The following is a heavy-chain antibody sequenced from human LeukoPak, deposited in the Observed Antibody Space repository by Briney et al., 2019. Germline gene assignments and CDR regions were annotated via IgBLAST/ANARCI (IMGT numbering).Heavy chain of an antibody. J-gene: IGHJ4*02. Sequence: SETLSLTCAVYGGSFSGYYWSWIRQPPGKGLEWIGEINHSGSTNYNPSLKCRVTISVDTSKNQFSLKLSSVTAADTAVYYCAVDRGYWGQGTLVTVSS. CDR2: INHSGST. CDR3: AVDRGY. D-gene: IGHD3-10*01. V-gene: IGHV4-34*01. CDR1: GGSFSGYY.